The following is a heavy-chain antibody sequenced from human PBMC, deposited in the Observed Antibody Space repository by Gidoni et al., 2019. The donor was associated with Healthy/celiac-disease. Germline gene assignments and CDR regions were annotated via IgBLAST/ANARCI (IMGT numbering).Heavy chain of an antibody. CDR3: ARSFNTVTRRGYFDY. V-gene: IGHV3-30-3*01. D-gene: IGHD4-17*01. CDR1: GFTFSSYA. J-gene: IGHJ4*02. CDR2: ISYDGSNK. Sequence: QVQLVESGGGVVQPGRSLRLSCAAYGFTFSSYAMHWVRQAPGKGLEWVAVISYDGSNKYYADSVKGRFTISRDNSKNTLYLQMNSLRAEDTAVYYCARSFNTVTRRGYFDYWGQATLVTVSS.